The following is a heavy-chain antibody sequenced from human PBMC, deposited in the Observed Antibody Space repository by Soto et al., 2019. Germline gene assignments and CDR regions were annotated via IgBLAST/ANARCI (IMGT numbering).Heavy chain of an antibody. J-gene: IGHJ5*02. CDR3: ARGGGYCSGGSCSQNWFDP. D-gene: IGHD2-15*01. CDR1: GGTFSSYA. V-gene: IGHV1-69*01. Sequence: QVQLVQSGAEVQKPGSSVKVSCKASGGTFSSYAISWVRQAPGQGLEWMGGIIPIFGTANYAQKFQGRVTITADESTSTAYMELSSLRSEDTAVYYCARGGGYCSGGSCSQNWFDPWGQGTLVTVSS. CDR2: IIPIFGTA.